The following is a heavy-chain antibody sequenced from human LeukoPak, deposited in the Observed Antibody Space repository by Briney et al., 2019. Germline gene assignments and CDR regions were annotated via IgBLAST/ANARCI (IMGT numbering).Heavy chain of an antibody. CDR1: GFTFSSYG. Sequence: PGGSLRLSCAASGFTFSSYGMHWVRQAPGKGLEWVAVISYDGSNKYYADSVKGRFTISRDNSKNTLYLQMNSLRAEDTAVYYCAKDLAARHYYFYYGMDVWGQGTTVTVSS. D-gene: IGHD6-6*01. V-gene: IGHV3-30*18. J-gene: IGHJ6*02. CDR3: AKDLAARHYYFYYGMDV. CDR2: ISYDGSNK.